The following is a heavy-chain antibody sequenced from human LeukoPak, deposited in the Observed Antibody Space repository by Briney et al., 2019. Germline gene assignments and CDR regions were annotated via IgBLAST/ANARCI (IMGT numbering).Heavy chain of an antibody. Sequence: GASVKVSCKASAYTFTSYGITWVRQAPGQGLEWMGWISAYNGSTNYAQKLQGRVTMTTDTSTSTAYMELRSLRSDDTAVYYCARDVGHLKHYYYYFGMDVWGQGTTVTVSS. CDR2: ISAYNGST. V-gene: IGHV1-18*01. CDR1: AYTFTSYG. J-gene: IGHJ6*02. CDR3: ARDVGHLKHYYYYFGMDV.